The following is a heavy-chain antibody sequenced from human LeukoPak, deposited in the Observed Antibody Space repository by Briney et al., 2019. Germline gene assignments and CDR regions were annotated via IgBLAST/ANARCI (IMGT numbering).Heavy chain of an antibody. D-gene: IGHD2-21*01. CDR1: GYSTSSDYC. J-gene: IGHJ4*02. CDR3: ARERSSVVDHGIDY. CDR2: VCHSGST. V-gene: IGHV4-38-2*02. Sequence: PSETLSLTCFVSGYSTSSDYCWGWNRQPPGRGSEWIGSVCHSGSTYYKPSLKSRVTISADTAKNQFSLKVTSVTAADTAVYYCARERSSVVDHGIDYWGQGFLVTVSS.